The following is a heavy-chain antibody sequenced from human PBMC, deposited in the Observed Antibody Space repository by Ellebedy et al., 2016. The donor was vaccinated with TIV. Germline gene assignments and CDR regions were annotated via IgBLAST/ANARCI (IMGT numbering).Heavy chain of an antibody. CDR2: IIPKSGGT. Sequence: AASVKVSCKASGYSFTDHFIHWVRQAPGQGLEWMGWIIPKSGGTNYAQKFQGRVMMTSDTSIHTVHMEMRRLRSDDTAVYYCARVSNWGTGSDVENNWFDPWGQGTLVTVSS. V-gene: IGHV1-2*02. CDR1: GYSFTDHF. J-gene: IGHJ5*02. D-gene: IGHD3-16*01. CDR3: ARVSNWGTGSDVENNWFDP.